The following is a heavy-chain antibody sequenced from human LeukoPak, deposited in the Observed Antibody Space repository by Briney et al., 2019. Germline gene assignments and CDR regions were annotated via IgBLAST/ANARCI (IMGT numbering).Heavy chain of an antibody. CDR2: ISAYNGNT. CDR1: GYTFTSYG. Sequence: ASVKVSCKASGYTFTSYGISWVRQAPGQGLEWMGWISAYNGNTNYAQKFQGRVTMTEDTSTDTAYMELSSLRSEDTAVYYCATLPLYDSRGYFDYWGQGTLVTVSS. D-gene: IGHD3-22*01. J-gene: IGHJ4*02. CDR3: ATLPLYDSRGYFDY. V-gene: IGHV1-18*01.